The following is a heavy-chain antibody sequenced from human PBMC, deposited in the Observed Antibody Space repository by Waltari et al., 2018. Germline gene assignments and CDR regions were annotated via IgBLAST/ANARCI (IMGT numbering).Heavy chain of an antibody. V-gene: IGHV3-48*04. D-gene: IGHD1-26*01. J-gene: IGHJ3*02. CDR2: ISSSSSTI. Sequence: EVQLVESGGGLVQPGGSLRLSCAASGFTFSSYSMNWVRQAPGKGLGWVSYISSSSSTIYYADSVKGRFTISRDNAKNSLYLQMNSLRAEDTAVYYCAREGDIVGAPTPAFDIWGQGTMVTVSS. CDR1: GFTFSSYS. CDR3: AREGDIVGAPTPAFDI.